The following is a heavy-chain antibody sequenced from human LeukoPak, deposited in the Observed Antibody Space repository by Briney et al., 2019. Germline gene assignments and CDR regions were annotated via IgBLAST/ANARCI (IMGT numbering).Heavy chain of an antibody. D-gene: IGHD3-22*01. J-gene: IGHJ3*02. CDR1: GGSISSSSYY. V-gene: IGHV4-39*07. CDR3: ARGLMIVVDHDAFDI. CDR2: IYYSGST. Sequence: SETLSLTCTVSGGSISSSSYYWGWIRQPPGKGLEWIGSIYYSGSTYYNPSLKSRVTISVDTSKNQFSLKLSSVTAADTAVYYCARGLMIVVDHDAFDIWGQGTMVTVSS.